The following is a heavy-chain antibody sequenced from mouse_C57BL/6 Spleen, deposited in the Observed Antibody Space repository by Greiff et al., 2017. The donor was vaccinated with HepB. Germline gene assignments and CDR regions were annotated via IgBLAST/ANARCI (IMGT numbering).Heavy chain of an antibody. Sequence: VQLQQSGPELVKPGASVKISCKASGYSFTSYYIHWVKQRPGQGLEWIGWIYPGSGNTKYNEKFKGKATLTADTSSSTAYMQLSSLTSEDSAVYYCARCGIYYGSSYVGAMDYWGQGTSVTVSS. V-gene: IGHV1-66*01. CDR1: GYSFTSYY. D-gene: IGHD1-1*01. CDR2: IYPGSGNT. J-gene: IGHJ4*01. CDR3: ARCGIYYGSSYVGAMDY.